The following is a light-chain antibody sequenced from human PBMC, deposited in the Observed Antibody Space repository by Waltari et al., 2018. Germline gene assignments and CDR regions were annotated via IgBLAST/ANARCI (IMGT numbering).Light chain of an antibody. CDR3: QHYNKWPYA. Sequence: EIVMTQSPATLSVSPGERATLSCRASQSVSSNLAWYQQKPGQAPRLLIYGASTRATGIPARFSGSGSGTAFTLTISSPQSEDFAVYYCQHYNKWPYAFGPGTKLEIK. V-gene: IGKV3-15*01. CDR1: QSVSSN. CDR2: GAS. J-gene: IGKJ2*01.